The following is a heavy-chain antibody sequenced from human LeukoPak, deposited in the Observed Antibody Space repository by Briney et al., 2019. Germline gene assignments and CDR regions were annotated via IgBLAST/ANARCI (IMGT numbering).Heavy chain of an antibody. CDR2: INPNSGGT. V-gene: IGHV1-2*02. CDR1: GYTFTAYY. J-gene: IGHJ4*02. CDR3: ARDFSSGYTTFDY. D-gene: IGHD3-22*01. Sequence: HGASVKVSCKASGYTFTAYYMHWVRQAPGQGLEWMGWINPNSGGTNYAQTFQGRVTMTRDTSISTTYMELSRLRSDDTAVYYCARDFSSGYTTFDYWGQGTLVTVSS.